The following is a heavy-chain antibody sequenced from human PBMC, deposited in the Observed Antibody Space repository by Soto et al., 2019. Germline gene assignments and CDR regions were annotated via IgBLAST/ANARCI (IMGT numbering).Heavy chain of an antibody. CDR3: ARRKERSGPNYFDP. D-gene: IGHD6-25*01. V-gene: IGHV1-8*01. CDR2: MNPSNGNA. J-gene: IGHJ4*02. Sequence: GASVKVSCKASGYTFITYDINWVRQATGQGLEWMGWMNPSNGNAGYAQNFQGRVTMTRNTSISTAYMELSSLRSDDTAVYFCARRKERSGPNYFDPWGQGSLVTVSS. CDR1: GYTFITYD.